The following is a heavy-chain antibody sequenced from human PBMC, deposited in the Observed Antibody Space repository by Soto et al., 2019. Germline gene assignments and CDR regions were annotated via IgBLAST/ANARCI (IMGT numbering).Heavy chain of an antibody. J-gene: IGHJ4*02. Sequence: GESLKISCKASGYSFTNYWIGWVRQMPGKGLEWMGIIYPGDSDTRYSPSFQGQVSISANKSINAAYLQWSSLKASDTAMSYCAGRGDGGPRTYYCGYWGQGARGTVSS. CDR1: GYSFTNYW. D-gene: IGHD3-16*01. V-gene: IGHV5-51*01. CDR3: AGRGDGGPRTYYCGY. CDR2: IYPGDSDT.